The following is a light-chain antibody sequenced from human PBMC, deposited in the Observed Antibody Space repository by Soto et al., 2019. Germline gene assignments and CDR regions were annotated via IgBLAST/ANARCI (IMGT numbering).Light chain of an antibody. V-gene: IGLV2-14*01. CDR2: DVS. CDR3: SSYTSSSTLEV. J-gene: IGLJ1*01. Sequence: QSALTQPASVSGSPGQPITISCTGTSSDVGGYNYVSWYQQHPGKAPKLMIYDVSNRPSGVSNRFSGSKSGNTASLTISGLQAEDEADYYCSSYTSSSTLEVFGTGTKLTVL. CDR1: SSDVGGYNY.